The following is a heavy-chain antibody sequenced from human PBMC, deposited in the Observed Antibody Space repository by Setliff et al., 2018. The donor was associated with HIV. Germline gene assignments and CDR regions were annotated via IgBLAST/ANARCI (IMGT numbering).Heavy chain of an antibody. J-gene: IGHJ3*02. D-gene: IGHD1-26*01. Sequence: ASVKVSCKASGYSFINYGINWVRQAPGQGLEWMGWISTFNGDTNFAQKFQGRVSMTTETSTTTAYLELRDLRFDDTAVYYCTRWIVGSSNIFAFDIWGQGTLVTVSS. CDR2: ISTFNGDT. CDR3: TRWIVGSSNIFAFDI. V-gene: IGHV1-18*01. CDR1: GYSFINYG.